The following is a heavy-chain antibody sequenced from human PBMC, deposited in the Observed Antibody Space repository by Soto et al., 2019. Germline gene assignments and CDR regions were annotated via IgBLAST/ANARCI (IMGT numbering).Heavy chain of an antibody. CDR1: GFTFSSYA. V-gene: IGHV3-30-3*01. CDR2: ISYDGSNK. D-gene: IGHD6-13*01. J-gene: IGHJ4*02. CDR3: ARTASGIAAAGYYFDY. Sequence: PGGSLRLSCAASGFTFSSYAMHWVRQAPGKGLEWVAVISYDGSNKYYADSVKGRFTISRDNSKNTPYLQMNSLRAEDTAVYYCARTASGIAAAGYYFDYWGQGTLVTVSS.